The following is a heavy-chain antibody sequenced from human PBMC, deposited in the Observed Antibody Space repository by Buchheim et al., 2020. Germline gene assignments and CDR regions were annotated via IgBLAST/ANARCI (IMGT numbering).Heavy chain of an antibody. CDR1: GFTFSSYG. Sequence: QVQLVESGGGVVQPGRSLRLSCAASGFTFSSYGMHWVRQAPGKGLEWVAVISYDGSNKYYADSVKGRFTISRDNSKNTLYLQMNSLRAEDTAVYYCAKDLSQLELRWIHDYWGQGTL. V-gene: IGHV3-30*18. CDR3: AKDLSQLELRWIHDY. J-gene: IGHJ4*02. D-gene: IGHD1-7*01. CDR2: ISYDGSNK.